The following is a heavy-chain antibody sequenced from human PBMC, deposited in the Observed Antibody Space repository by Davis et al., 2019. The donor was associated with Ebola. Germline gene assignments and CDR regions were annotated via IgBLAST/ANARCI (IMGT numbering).Heavy chain of an antibody. J-gene: IGHJ6*02. CDR1: RGTFRSYP. CDR3: ARRGRDGYNDGRWYYYYGMDV. V-gene: IGHV1-69*02. D-gene: IGHD5-24*01. CDR2: IIPILGIA. Sequence: SVTVSCQASRGTFRSYPISWVRQAPGKGLEWMGRIIPILGIANYAQKFQGRVTITADKSTSTAYMELSSLRSADTAVYYCARRGRDGYNDGRWYYYYGMDVWGQGTTVTVSS.